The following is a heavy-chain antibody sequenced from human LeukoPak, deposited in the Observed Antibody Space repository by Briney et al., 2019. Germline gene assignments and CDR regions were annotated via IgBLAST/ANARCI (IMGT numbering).Heavy chain of an antibody. D-gene: IGHD2-21*01. CDR2: IYHSGST. J-gene: IGHJ4*02. CDR1: GYSISSGYY. V-gene: IGHV4-38-2*02. CDR3: ARGSIPDY. Sequence: PSEALSLTCTVSGYSISSGYYWGWIRQPPGKGLEWIGSIYHSGSTYYNPSLKSRVTISVDRSKNQFSLKLSSVTAADTAVYYCARGSIPDYWGQGILVTVSS.